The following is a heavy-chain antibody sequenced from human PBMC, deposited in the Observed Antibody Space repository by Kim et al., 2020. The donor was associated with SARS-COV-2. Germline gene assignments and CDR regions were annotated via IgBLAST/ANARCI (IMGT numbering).Heavy chain of an antibody. CDR2: VTDSDSGGNT. V-gene: IGHV3-23*01. D-gene: IGHD5-18*01. CDR1: GFSFGSHA. CDR3: AKGGYSYPNWFDP. Sequence: GGSLRLSCVGSGFSFGSHAMSWVRQTPGKVLECVAVVTDSDSGGNTYYKDSVKGRFTISRDNSKNTLYLQMNSLRAEDTALYYCAKGGYSYPNWFDPWG. J-gene: IGHJ5*02.